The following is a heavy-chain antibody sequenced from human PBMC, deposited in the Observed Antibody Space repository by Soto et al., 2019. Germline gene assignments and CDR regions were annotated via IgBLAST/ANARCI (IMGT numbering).Heavy chain of an antibody. CDR2: IYPGDSDT. V-gene: IGHV5-51*01. Sequence: ESLKISCKGSGYSFTSYWIGWVRQMPGKGLEWMGIIYPGDSDTRYSPSFQGQVTISADKSISTAYLQWSSLKASDTARYYWARHHGVAAAYYGMDVWGQGTTVTVSS. J-gene: IGHJ6*02. D-gene: IGHD6-13*01. CDR1: GYSFTSYW. CDR3: ARHHGVAAAYYGMDV.